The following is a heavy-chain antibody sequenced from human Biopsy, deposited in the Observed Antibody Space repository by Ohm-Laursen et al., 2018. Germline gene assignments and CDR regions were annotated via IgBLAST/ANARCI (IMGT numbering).Heavy chain of an antibody. V-gene: IGHV4-34*01. J-gene: IGHJ6*02. CDR2: INQSGST. D-gene: IGHD5-12*01. Sequence: SETLSLTCAVNGESSSGYFWNWIRQPPGKGLEWIGEINQSGSTKYNPSLKRRATLSADSSTSQFSLRLTSVTAADTAIYYCARGSGYFKLDVWGQGTTVTVSS. CDR1: GESSSGYF. CDR3: ARGSGYFKLDV.